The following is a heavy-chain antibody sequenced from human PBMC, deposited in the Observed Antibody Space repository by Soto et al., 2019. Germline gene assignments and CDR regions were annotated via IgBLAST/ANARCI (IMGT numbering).Heavy chain of an antibody. CDR1: GFTFSSYG. J-gene: IGHJ3*02. CDR2: IWYDGSNK. D-gene: IGHD1-26*01. CDR3: ARGWELLGVDAFDI. V-gene: IGHV3-33*01. Sequence: QVQLVESGGGVVQPGRSLRLSCAASGFTFSSYGMHWVRQAPGKGLEWVAVIWYDGSNKYYADSVKGRFTISRDNSKNTLYLQRNSLRAEDTAVYYCARGWELLGVDAFDIWGQGTMVTVSS.